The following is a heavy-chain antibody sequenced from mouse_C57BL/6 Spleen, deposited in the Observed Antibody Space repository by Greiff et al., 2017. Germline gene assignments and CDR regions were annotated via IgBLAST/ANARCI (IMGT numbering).Heavy chain of an antibody. CDR1: GYAFSSYW. J-gene: IGHJ2*01. CDR3: AVDSSGYENFDY. D-gene: IGHD3-2*02. CDR2: IYPGDGDT. Sequence: QVQLQQSGAELVQPGASVKISCKASGYAFSSYWMTWVKQRPGKGLERIGQIYPGDGDTNYNGKFKGKVTLTADKSSSTAYMQLSSLTSEDSAVYFCAVDSSGYENFDYWGQGTTLTVSS. V-gene: IGHV1-80*01.